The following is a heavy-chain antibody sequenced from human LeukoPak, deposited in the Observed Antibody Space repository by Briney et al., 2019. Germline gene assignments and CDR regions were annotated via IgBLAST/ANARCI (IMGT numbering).Heavy chain of an antibody. CDR2: MNPNSGNT. CDR1: GYTLTSYD. V-gene: IGHV1-8*01. D-gene: IGHD3-10*01. Sequence: ASVKVSCKASGYTLTSYDINWVRQATGQGLEWMGWMNPNSGNTGYAQKFQGRVTMTRNTSISTAYMELSSLRSEDTAVYYCARVRYYYGSGSPDYWGQGTLVTVSS. J-gene: IGHJ4*02. CDR3: ARVRYYYGSGSPDY.